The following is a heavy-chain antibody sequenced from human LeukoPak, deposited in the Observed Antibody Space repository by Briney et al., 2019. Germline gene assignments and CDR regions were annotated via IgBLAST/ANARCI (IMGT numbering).Heavy chain of an antibody. Sequence: ASVKVSCKASGGTFSSYAISWVRQAPGQGLEWMGGIIPIFGTANYAQKFQGRVTITADKSTSTAYMELSSLRSEDMAVYYCARRGRSSSVRDYYYMDVWGKGTTVTVSS. J-gene: IGHJ6*03. CDR3: ARRGRSSSVRDYYYMDV. V-gene: IGHV1-69*06. CDR2: IIPIFGTA. CDR1: GGTFSSYA. D-gene: IGHD6-6*01.